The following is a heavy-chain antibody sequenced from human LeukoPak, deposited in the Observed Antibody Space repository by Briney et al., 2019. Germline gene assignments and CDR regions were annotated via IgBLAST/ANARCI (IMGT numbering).Heavy chain of an antibody. CDR3: AKDRGSLGHCSGGTCYADY. V-gene: IGHV3-23*01. CDR2: ISGSGGNT. D-gene: IGHD2-15*01. J-gene: IGHJ4*02. Sequence: SCKASGGTFSSNAMSWVRQAPGKGLEWVSVISGSGGNTYYADSVKGRLTISRDNSKNTLYLQMNSLRAEDTAVYYCAKDRGSLGHCSGGTCYADYWGQGTLVTVSS. CDR1: GGTFSSNA.